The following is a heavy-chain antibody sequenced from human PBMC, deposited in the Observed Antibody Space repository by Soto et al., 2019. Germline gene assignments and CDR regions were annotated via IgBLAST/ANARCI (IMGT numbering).Heavy chain of an antibody. Sequence: LSLTCPVSGGSIGSYFCGWIRQPPGKGLERNGYIFDSGSSNYHPSLQSRVTISVDTSRNQFSLQLTSVTAADTAVYYCARGFPYCATATCYPLVDYWGQGPLITVS. CDR2: IFDSGSS. V-gene: IGHV4-59*01. CDR1: GGSIGSYF. D-gene: IGHD2-2*01. CDR3: ARGFPYCATATCYPLVDY. J-gene: IGHJ4*02.